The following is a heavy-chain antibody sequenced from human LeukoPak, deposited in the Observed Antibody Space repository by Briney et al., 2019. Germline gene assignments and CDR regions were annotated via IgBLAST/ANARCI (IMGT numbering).Heavy chain of an antibody. V-gene: IGHV3-7*01. Sequence: GSLRLSCAASGFTSSSYWMTWVRQAPGKGLEWVANIKQDGSAKYYVDSVKGRFTISRDNAKNSLFLQMNSLRAEDSAVYYCARDEGGSYSFDYWGQGTLVTVSS. J-gene: IGHJ4*02. CDR1: GFTSSSYW. D-gene: IGHD1-26*01. CDR3: ARDEGGSYSFDY. CDR2: IKQDGSAK.